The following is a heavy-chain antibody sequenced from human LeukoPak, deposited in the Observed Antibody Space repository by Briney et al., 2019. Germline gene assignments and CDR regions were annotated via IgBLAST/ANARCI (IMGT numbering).Heavy chain of an antibody. CDR1: GGSISSGSYY. CDR2: IYTSGST. D-gene: IGHD3-10*01. J-gene: IGHJ3*02. Sequence: SQTLSLTCTVSGGSISSGSYYWSWIRQPAGKGLEWIGRIYTSGSTNYNPSLKSRVTISVDTSKNQFSLKLSSVTAADTAVYYCARDPLWFGGPYAFDIWGQGTMVTVSS. V-gene: IGHV4-61*02. CDR3: ARDPLWFGGPYAFDI.